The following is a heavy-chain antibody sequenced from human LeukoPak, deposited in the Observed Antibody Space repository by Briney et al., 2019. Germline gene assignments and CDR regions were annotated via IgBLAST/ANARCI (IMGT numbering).Heavy chain of an antibody. J-gene: IGHJ4*02. CDR1: GYSFTSYW. Sequence: GESLKISCKGSGYSFTSYWINWVRQMPGKGLEWMGTIYPDDSRTRYSPSFQGHDTLSADTSINTAYLQWNTLKASDTAIYYCVRETAYNLDYWGQGTLVTVSS. V-gene: IGHV5-51*01. CDR2: IYPDDSRT. CDR3: VRETAYNLDY. D-gene: IGHD1-1*01.